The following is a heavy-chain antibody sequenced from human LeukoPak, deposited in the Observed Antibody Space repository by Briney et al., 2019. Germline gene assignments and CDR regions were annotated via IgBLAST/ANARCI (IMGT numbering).Heavy chain of an antibody. CDR1: GFTFSRSG. J-gene: IGHJ4*02. CDR2: ISYDGTSN. Sequence: QPGGSLRLSCAVSGFTFSRSGMHWVRQAPGKGLEWVAVISYDGTSNYYADSVRGRFTISRDNSENTLYLQMNSLRAEDTALYYCTNDPSEGLLLRGVYWGQGTLVTVSS. D-gene: IGHD3-22*01. V-gene: IGHV3-30*18. CDR3: TNDPSEGLLLRGVY.